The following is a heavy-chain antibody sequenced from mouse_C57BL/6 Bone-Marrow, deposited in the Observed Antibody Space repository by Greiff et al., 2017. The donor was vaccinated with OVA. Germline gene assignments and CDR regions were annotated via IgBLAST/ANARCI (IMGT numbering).Heavy chain of an antibody. D-gene: IGHD2-4*01. Sequence: EVQRVESGPGLVKPSQSLSLTCSVTGYSITSGYYWNWIRQFPGNKLEWMGYISYDGSNNYNPSLKNRISITRDTSKNQFFLKLNSVTTEDTATYYCARDRYYDYDWFAYWGQGTLVTVSA. J-gene: IGHJ3*01. CDR2: ISYDGSN. V-gene: IGHV3-6*01. CDR3: ARDRYYDYDWFAY. CDR1: GYSITSGYY.